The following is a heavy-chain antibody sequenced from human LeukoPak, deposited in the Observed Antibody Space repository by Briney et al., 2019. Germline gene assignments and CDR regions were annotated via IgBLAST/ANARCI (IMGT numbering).Heavy chain of an antibody. CDR2: ISVSGGST. D-gene: IGHD6-13*01. CDR3: AKDRGYSSSWYLGGGLDY. CDR1: GFTFSNYA. V-gene: IGHV3-23*01. J-gene: IGHJ4*02. Sequence: GGSLRLSCAASGFTFSNYAMNWVRQAPGKGLGWVSTISVSGGSTHYADSVKGQFTISRDNSKNTLYLQMNSLRAEDTAVYYCAKDRGYSSSWYLGGGLDYWGQGTLVTVSS.